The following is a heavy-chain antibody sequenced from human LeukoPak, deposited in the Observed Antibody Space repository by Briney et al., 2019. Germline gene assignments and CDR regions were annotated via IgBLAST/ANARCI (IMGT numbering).Heavy chain of an antibody. V-gene: IGHV3-21*01. D-gene: IGHD6-13*01. CDR3: ARDFLVGKIAPFDY. CDR2: ISSSSSYI. CDR1: GFTFSSYS. J-gene: IGHJ4*02. Sequence: GGSLRLSCAASGFTFSSYSMNWVRQAPGKGLEWVSSISSSSSYIYSADSVKGRFTISRDNAKNSLYLQMNSLRAEDTAVYYCARDFLVGKIAPFDYWGQGTLVTVSS.